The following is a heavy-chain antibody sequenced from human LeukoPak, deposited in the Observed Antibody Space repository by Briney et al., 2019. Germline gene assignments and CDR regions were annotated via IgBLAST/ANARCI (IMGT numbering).Heavy chain of an antibody. CDR1: GYTFTGYY. CDR2: INPNSGGT. D-gene: IGHD3-16*02. V-gene: IGHV1-2*02. Sequence: GASVKVSCKASGYTFTGYYMHWVRQASGQGLEWMGWINPNSGGTNYAQKFQGRVTMTRDTSISTAYMELSRLRSDDTAVYYCATSFLTFGGVIVDYWGRGTLVTVSS. J-gene: IGHJ4*02. CDR3: ATSFLTFGGVIVDY.